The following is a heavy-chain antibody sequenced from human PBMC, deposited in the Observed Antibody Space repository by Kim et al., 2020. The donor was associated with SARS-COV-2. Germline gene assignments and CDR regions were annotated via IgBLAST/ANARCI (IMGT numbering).Heavy chain of an antibody. V-gene: IGHV3-64*02. Sequence: YYADSVKGRFTISRDNSKSTVYLQMGSLRPDDMAVYYCARDISVGARSLDYWGQGTLVTVSS. J-gene: IGHJ4*02. D-gene: IGHD1-20*01. CDR3: ARDISVGARSLDY.